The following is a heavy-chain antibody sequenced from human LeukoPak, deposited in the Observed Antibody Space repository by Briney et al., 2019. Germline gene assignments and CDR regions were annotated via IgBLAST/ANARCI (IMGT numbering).Heavy chain of an antibody. CDR3: AVVVGATRGTYYFDY. CDR2: IYYSGST. Sequence: PSETLSLTCTVSGGSISSYYWSWLRQPPGKGLEWIGYIYYSGSTNYNPSLKSRVTISVDTSKNQFSLKLSSVTAADTAVYYCAVVVGATRGTYYFDYWGQGTLVTVSS. V-gene: IGHV4-59*08. CDR1: GGSISSYY. J-gene: IGHJ4*02. D-gene: IGHD1-26*01.